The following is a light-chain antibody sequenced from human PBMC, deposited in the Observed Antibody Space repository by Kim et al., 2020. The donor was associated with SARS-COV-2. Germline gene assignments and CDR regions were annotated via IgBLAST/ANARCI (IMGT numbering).Light chain of an antibody. Sequence: SYELTQPLSVSVALGQTARITCGRNNIGSQNVHWYQQKPGQAPVLVIYGDTNRPSGIPERFSGSKSGNTATLTISRAQAGDEADYYCQVWDTTTGVFGGGTQLTVL. V-gene: IGLV3-9*01. CDR1: NIGSQN. J-gene: IGLJ2*01. CDR3: QVWDTTTGV. CDR2: GDT.